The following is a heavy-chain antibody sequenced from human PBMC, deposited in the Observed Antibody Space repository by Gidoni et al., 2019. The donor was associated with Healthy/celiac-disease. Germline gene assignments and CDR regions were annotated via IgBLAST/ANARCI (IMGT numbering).Heavy chain of an antibody. CDR1: GFPFSSYG. CDR2: IWYDGSNK. D-gene: IGHD2-21*02. J-gene: IGHJ6*02. V-gene: IGHV3-33*01. CDR3: ARDGDCGGDCYSFMYGMDV. Sequence: QVQLVESGGGVFQPGRSLSLSCAASGFPFSSYGMHWVRQAPGKGREWVAVIWYDGSNKYYADSVKGRFTISRDNSKNTLYLQMNSLRAEDTAVYYCARDGDCGGDCYSFMYGMDVWGQGTTVTVSS.